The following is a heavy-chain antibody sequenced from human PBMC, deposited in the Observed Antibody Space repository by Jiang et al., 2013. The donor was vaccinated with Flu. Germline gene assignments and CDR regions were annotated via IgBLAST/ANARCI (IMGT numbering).Heavy chain of an antibody. CDR1: GYTFTSYD. CDR3: ARDRYYYYGMDV. J-gene: IGHJ6*02. V-gene: IGHV1-8*01. Sequence: CGAEVKKPGASVKVSCKASGYTFTSYDINWVRQATGQGLEWMGWMNPNSGNTGYAQKFQGRVTMTRNTSISTAYMELSSLRSEDTAVYYCARDRYYYYGMDVWGQGTTVTVSS. CDR2: MNPNSGNT.